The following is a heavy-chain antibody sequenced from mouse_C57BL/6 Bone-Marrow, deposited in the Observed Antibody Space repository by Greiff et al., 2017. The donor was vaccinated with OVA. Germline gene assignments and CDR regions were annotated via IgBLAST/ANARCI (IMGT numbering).Heavy chain of an antibody. Sequence: SGAELARPGASVKLSCKASGYTFTSYGISWVKQRTGQGLEWIGEIYPRSGNTYYNEKFKGKATLTADKSSSTAYMELRSLTSEDSAVYFCARYYGSSYCYWYFDVWGTGTTVTVSS. CDR3: ARYYGSSYCYWYFDV. D-gene: IGHD1-1*01. J-gene: IGHJ1*03. CDR1: GYTFTSYG. CDR2: IYPRSGNT. V-gene: IGHV1-81*01.